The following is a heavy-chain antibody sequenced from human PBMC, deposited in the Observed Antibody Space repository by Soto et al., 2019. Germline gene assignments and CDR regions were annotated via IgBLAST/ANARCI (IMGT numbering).Heavy chain of an antibody. CDR2: ISGSGGTT. CDR3: AKDNFPVTRCFDS. D-gene: IGHD1-1*01. CDR1: GFTFSSYV. Sequence: EVQLLESGGGLVQPGGSLRLSCAASGFTFSSYVLSWVRQVPGKGLDWVSAISGSGGTTYYADSVKGRFTISKDNSKNTLYLQMNSLRAEDTAIYYWAKDNFPVTRCFDSWGQGTLVPVSS. V-gene: IGHV3-23*01. J-gene: IGHJ4*02.